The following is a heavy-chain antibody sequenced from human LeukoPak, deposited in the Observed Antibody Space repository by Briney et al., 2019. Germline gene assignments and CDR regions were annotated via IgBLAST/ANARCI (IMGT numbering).Heavy chain of an antibody. CDR2: IYYSGST. D-gene: IGHD6-19*01. CDR3: ARPIAVAGIFPWAHNWFDP. J-gene: IGHJ5*02. CDR1: GGSISSGGYY. V-gene: IGHV4-39*01. Sequence: NPSQTLSLTCAVSGGSISSGGYYWGWIRQPPGKGLEWIGSIYYSGSTYYNPSLKSRVTISVDTSKNQFSLKLSSVTAADTAVYYCARPIAVAGIFPWAHNWFDPWGQGTLVTVSS.